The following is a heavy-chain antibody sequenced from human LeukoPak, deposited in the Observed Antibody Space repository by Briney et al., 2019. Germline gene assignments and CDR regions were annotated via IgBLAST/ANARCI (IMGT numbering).Heavy chain of an antibody. D-gene: IGHD1-1*01. J-gene: IGHJ5*02. CDR2: IYYSGST. CDR3: ARGETGTTWKENWFDP. CDR1: GGSISSYY. V-gene: IGHV4-59*01. Sequence: SETLSLTCTVSGGSISSYYWSWIRQPPGKGLEWIGYIYYSGSTNYNPSLKSRVTISVDTSKNQFSLKLSSVTAADTAVYYCARGETGTTWKENWFDPWGQGTLVTVSS.